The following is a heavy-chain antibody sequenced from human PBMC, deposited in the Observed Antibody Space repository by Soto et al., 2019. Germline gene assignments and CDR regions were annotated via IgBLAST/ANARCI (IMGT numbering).Heavy chain of an antibody. V-gene: IGHV4-61*01. J-gene: IGHJ4*02. D-gene: IGHD3-22*01. CDR1: GGSVGSGSYY. Sequence: PSETLSLTCTVSGGSVGSGSYYWSWIRQPPGKGLEWIGYIFYSGSTNYNPTIKSRVTISVDTSKNQFSLKLSSVTAADTALYYCARVRNYYDSSGYTYYFDYWGQGTLVTVSS. CDR3: ARVRNYYDSSGYTYYFDY. CDR2: IFYSGST.